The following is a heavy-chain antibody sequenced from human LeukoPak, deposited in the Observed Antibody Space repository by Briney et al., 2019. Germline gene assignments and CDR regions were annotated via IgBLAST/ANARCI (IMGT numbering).Heavy chain of an antibody. CDR2: IYYSGST. Sequence: SETLSLTCTVSGGSISSSSYYWGWLRQPPGKGLEWIGSIYYSGSTYYNPSLKSRVTISVDTSKNQFSLKLSSVTAADTAVYYCARGRQLVLRFLEWLFYPFDYWGQGTLVTVSS. CDR1: GGSISSSSYY. J-gene: IGHJ4*02. CDR3: ARGRQLVLRFLEWLFYPFDY. D-gene: IGHD3-3*01. V-gene: IGHV4-39*01.